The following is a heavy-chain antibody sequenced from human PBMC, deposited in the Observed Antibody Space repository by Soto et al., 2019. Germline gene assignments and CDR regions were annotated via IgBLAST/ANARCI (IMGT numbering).Heavy chain of an antibody. Sequence: SETLSLTCAVYGGSFSGYYWSWIRQPPGKGQEWIGEINHSGSTNYNPSLKSRVTISVDTSKNQFSLKLSSVTAADTAVYYCARVRGSGSYYNGKTYYYYYGMDVWGQGTTVT. CDR2: INHSGST. V-gene: IGHV4-34*01. D-gene: IGHD3-10*01. J-gene: IGHJ6*02. CDR1: GGSFSGYY. CDR3: ARVRGSGSYYNGKTYYYYYGMDV.